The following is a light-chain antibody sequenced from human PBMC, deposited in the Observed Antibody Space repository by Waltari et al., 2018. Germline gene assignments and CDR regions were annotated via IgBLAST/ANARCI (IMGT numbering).Light chain of an antibody. CDR2: YDS. Sequence: SYVLTQPPSVSVAPGETASITCGGDNIGSSRVHWYQQKPGQAPLLIIFYDSDRPSGIPARFSGSNSGNTATLTITSVEAGDEARYYCHVWHAHFDPGVFGTGTEVTVL. V-gene: IGLV3-21*04. J-gene: IGLJ1*01. CDR3: HVWHAHFDPGV. CDR1: NIGSSR.